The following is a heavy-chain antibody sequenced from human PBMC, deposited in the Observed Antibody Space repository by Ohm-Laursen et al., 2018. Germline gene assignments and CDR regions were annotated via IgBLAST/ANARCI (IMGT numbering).Heavy chain of an antibody. J-gene: IGHJ1*01. CDR1: GFTFRNSW. D-gene: IGHD3-16*01. V-gene: IGHV3-7*01. Sequence: SLRLSCTASGFTFRNSWMTWVRQSPGKGLEWVANIKGDGTETYYVDSVRGRFTISRDNPKNSLFLQLSNVRAEDTAVYCCAMGWGYFPSWGQGTLVIVSS. CDR3: AMGWGYFPS. CDR2: IKGDGTET.